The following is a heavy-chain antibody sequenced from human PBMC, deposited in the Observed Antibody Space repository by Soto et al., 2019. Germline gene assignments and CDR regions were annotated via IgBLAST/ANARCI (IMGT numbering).Heavy chain of an antibody. D-gene: IGHD3-3*01. Sequence: SETLSLACAVYGGSFSGYYWSWIRQPPGKGLEWIGEINHSGSTNYNPSLKSRVTISVDTSKNQFSLKLSSVTAADTAVDYCLRRQYDFSIDFYTSPYLYAIAVWGQGTPVTVSS. CDR3: LRRQYDFSIDFYTSPYLYAIAV. CDR2: INHSGST. CDR1: GGSFSGYY. V-gene: IGHV4-34*01. J-gene: IGHJ6*02.